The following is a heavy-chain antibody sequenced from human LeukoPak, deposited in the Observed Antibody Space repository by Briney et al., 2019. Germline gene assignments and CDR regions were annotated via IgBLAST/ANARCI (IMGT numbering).Heavy chain of an antibody. J-gene: IGHJ6*03. CDR3: ARDNGAGTLYYHYYMDV. CDR2: ICSSSRYK. V-gene: IGHV3-21*01. CDR1: GFTFSSYS. Sequence: PGGSLRLSCAASGFTFSSYSMNWVRQSPGKGLEWVSSICSSSRYKYYADSVKGRFTISRDNAKNSLYLQMNSLRDEDTAVYYCARDNGAGTLYYHYYMDVWGKGTTVTISS. D-gene: IGHD1-14*01.